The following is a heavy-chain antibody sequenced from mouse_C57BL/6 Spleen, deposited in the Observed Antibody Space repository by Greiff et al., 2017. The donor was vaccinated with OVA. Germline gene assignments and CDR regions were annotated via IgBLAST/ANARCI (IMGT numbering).Heavy chain of an antibody. CDR3: ARSVTTVVAKGYWYFDV. CDR1: GYTFTSYW. V-gene: IGHV1-52*01. J-gene: IGHJ1*03. CDR2: IDPSDSET. D-gene: IGHD1-1*01. Sequence: VQLQQPGAELVRPGSSVKLSCKASGYTFTSYWMHWVKQRPIQGLEWIGNIDPSDSETHYNQKFKDKATLTVDKSSSTAYMQLSSLTSEDSAVYYCARSVTTVVAKGYWYFDVWGTGTTVTVSS.